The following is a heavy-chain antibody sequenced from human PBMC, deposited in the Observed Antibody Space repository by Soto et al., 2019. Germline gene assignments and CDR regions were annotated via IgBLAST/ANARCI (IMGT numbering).Heavy chain of an antibody. CDR1: GFTFTSSA. J-gene: IGHJ6*02. CDR2: IVVGSGNT. Sequence: QMQLVQSGPEAKKPGTSVKVSCKASGFTFTSSAVQWVRQARGQRLEWIGWIVVGSGNTNYAQKFQERVTITRDMSTSTAYMELSSLRSEDTAVYYCAAGFLWFGEYYYYGMDVWGQGTTVTVSS. D-gene: IGHD3-10*01. CDR3: AAGFLWFGEYYYYGMDV. V-gene: IGHV1-58*01.